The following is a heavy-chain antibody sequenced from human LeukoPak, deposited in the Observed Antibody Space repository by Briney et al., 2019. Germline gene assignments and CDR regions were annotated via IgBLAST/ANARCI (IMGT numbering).Heavy chain of an antibody. CDR2: IYYSGST. V-gene: IGHV4-31*03. CDR1: GGSISSGGYS. J-gene: IGHJ4*02. D-gene: IGHD1-26*01. CDR3: ARGSYGEFDY. Sequence: PSETLSLTCTVSGGSISSGGYSWSWIRQHPGKGLEWIGYIYYSGSTYYNPSLKSRVTISVDTSKNQFSLKLSSVTAADTAVYYCARGSYGEFDYWGQGTLVTVSS.